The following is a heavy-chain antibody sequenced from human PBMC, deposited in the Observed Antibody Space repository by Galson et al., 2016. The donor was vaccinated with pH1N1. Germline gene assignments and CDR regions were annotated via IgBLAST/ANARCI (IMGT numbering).Heavy chain of an antibody. CDR1: GYTFTTYG. D-gene: IGHD4-17*01. CDR3: VKGGDFDQ. J-gene: IGHJ4*02. Sequence: SVKVSCKASGYTFTTYGIHWVRQAPGQRLQWMGQINCGNDNTRYAERFQGRVTLSRDTSTTTVYMDLTNLRPEDTAVFYCVKGGDFDQWGQGTLVTVSS. CDR2: INCGNDNT. V-gene: IGHV1-3*01.